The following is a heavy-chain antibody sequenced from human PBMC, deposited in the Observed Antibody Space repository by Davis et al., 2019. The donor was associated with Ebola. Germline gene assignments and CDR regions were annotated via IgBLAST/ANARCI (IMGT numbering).Heavy chain of an antibody. CDR1: GFTFSNAW. D-gene: IGHD2-2*02. Sequence: PGGSLRLSCAASGFTFSNAWMSWVRQAPGKGLEWVGRIKSKTDGGTTDYAAPVKGRFTISRDDSKNTLYLQMNSLKTEDTAVYYCTTGYCRSTSCYTDDYYYYMDVWGKGTTVTVSS. J-gene: IGHJ6*03. CDR3: TTGYCRSTSCYTDDYYYYMDV. V-gene: IGHV3-15*01. CDR2: IKSKTDGGTT.